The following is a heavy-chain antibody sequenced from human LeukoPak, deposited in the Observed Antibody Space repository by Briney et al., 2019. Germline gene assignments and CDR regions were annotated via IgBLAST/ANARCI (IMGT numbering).Heavy chain of an antibody. CDR2: INHSGST. D-gene: IGHD3-9*01. V-gene: IGHV4-34*01. J-gene: IGHJ4*02. CDR1: GGSFSGYY. Sequence: SETLSLTCAVYGGSFSGYYWSWIRQPPGKGLEWIGEINHSGSTNYNPSLKSRVTISVDTSKNQFSLKLSSVTAADTAVYYCARHPLKRILTGYYRALYYFDYWGQGTLVTVSS. CDR3: ARHPLKRILTGYYRALYYFDY.